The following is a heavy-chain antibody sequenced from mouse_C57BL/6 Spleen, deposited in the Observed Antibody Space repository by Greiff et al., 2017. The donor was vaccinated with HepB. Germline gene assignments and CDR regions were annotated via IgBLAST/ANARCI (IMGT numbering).Heavy chain of an antibody. V-gene: IGHV1-64*01. CDR2: IHPNSGST. J-gene: IGHJ2*01. CDR1: GYTFTSYW. CDR3: AREGELYYGSSDGY. D-gene: IGHD1-1*01. Sequence: QVQLQQSGAELVKPGASVKLSCKASGYTFTSYWMHWVKQRPGQGLEWIGMIHPNSGSTNYNEKFKSKATLTVDKSSSTAYMQLSSLTSEDSAVYYCAREGELYYGSSDGYWGQGTTLTVSS.